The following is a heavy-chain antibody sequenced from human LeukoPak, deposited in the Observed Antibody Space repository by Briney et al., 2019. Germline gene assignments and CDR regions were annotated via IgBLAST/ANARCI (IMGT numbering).Heavy chain of an antibody. J-gene: IGHJ5*02. Sequence: GGSLRLSCAASGFTFSSYAMSWVRQAPGKGLEWVSAISGSGGSTYYADSVKGRFTISRDNSKNTLYLQMNSLRAEDTAVYYCAKDRGYSSSSSWFDPGGQGTLVTVSS. CDR3: AKDRGYSSSSSWFDP. CDR1: GFTFSSYA. V-gene: IGHV3-23*01. CDR2: ISGSGGST. D-gene: IGHD6-13*01.